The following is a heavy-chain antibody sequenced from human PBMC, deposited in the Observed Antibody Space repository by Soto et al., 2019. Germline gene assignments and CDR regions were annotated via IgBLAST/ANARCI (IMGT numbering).Heavy chain of an antibody. CDR2: ISAYNGNT. CDR1: GYTFTSYG. J-gene: IGHJ6*02. D-gene: IGHD4-17*01. Sequence: QVQLVQSGAEVKKPGASVKVSCKASGYTFTSYGISWVRQAPGQGLEWMGWISAYNGNTNYAQKLQGRVTMTTDTATSTAYMELRSLRSDDTAVYYCARDLYTVTGPYYSYYGMDVWGQGTTVTVSS. V-gene: IGHV1-18*01. CDR3: ARDLYTVTGPYYSYYGMDV.